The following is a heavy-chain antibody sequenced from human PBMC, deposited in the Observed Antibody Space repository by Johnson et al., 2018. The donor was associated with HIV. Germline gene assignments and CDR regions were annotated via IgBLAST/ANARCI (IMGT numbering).Heavy chain of an antibody. CDR2: IYSGGST. Sequence: EVQLVESGGGLVQPGGSLRLSCAASGFTVSSNYMSWVRQAPGQGLEWVSVIYSGGSTYYADSVKGRFTISRDNSKNTLYLQMNSLRAEDTAVYYCAREPLDGVYAFDIWGQGTMVTVSS. CDR3: AREPLDGVYAFDI. V-gene: IGHV3-66*02. CDR1: GFTVSSNY. J-gene: IGHJ3*02. D-gene: IGHD2-2*03.